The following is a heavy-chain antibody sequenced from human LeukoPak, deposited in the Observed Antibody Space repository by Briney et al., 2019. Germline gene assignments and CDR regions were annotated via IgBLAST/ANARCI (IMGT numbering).Heavy chain of an antibody. Sequence: GGSLRLSCAASEFSVGSNYMTWVRQAPGKGLEWVSLIYSGGSTYYADSVKGRFTISRHNAKNSLYLEMNSLGAEDTAVYYCARDEGFCSGGRCHISGFDYWGQGILVTVSS. V-gene: IGHV3-66*01. CDR1: EFSVGSNY. D-gene: IGHD2-15*01. CDR2: IYSGGST. CDR3: ARDEGFCSGGRCHISGFDY. J-gene: IGHJ4*02.